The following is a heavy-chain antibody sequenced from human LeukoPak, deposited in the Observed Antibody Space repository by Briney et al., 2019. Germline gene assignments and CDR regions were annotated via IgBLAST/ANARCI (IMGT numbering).Heavy chain of an antibody. CDR2: IHNSGST. CDR3: ARSPLYDTAPSDY. Sequence: SETLSLTCTVSGGSISGYYWNWIRQAPGKGREWIGNIHNSGSTKYSPSLKRRVTISVDTSKNQFSLKLSSVTAADTAVYYCARSPLYDTAPSDYWGQGTLVTVSS. V-gene: IGHV4-59*01. CDR1: GGSISGYY. D-gene: IGHD3-9*01. J-gene: IGHJ4*02.